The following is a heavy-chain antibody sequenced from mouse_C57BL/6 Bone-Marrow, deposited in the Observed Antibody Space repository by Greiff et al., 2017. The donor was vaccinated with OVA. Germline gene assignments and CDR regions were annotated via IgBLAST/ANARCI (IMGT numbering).Heavy chain of an antibody. CDR3: AGSYGNSWYFDV. J-gene: IGHJ1*03. V-gene: IGHV2-2*01. CDR1: GFSLTSYG. D-gene: IGHD2-1*01. Sequence: QVQLKESGPGLVQPSQSLSITCTVSGFSLTSYGVHWVRQSPGKGLEWLGVIWSGGSTDYNAAFISRLSISKDNSKSQVFFKMNSLQADDTAIYYCAGSYGNSWYFDVWGTGTTVTVSS. CDR2: IWSGGST.